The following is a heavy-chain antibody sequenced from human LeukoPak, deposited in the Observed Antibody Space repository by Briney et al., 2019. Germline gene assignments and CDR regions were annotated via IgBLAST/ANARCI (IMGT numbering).Heavy chain of an antibody. D-gene: IGHD3-10*01. V-gene: IGHV3-15*01. CDR2: IKSKTDGGTT. CDR3: TTESYGSGSYYKGMGYYYYYYMDV. J-gene: IGHJ6*03. Sequence: GGSLRLSRAASGFTFSNAWMSWVRQAPGKGLEWVGRIKSKTDGGTTDYAAPVKGRFTISRDDSKNTLYLQMNSLKTEDTAVYYCTTESYGSGSYYKGMGYYYYYYMDVWGKGTTVTISS. CDR1: GFTFSNAW.